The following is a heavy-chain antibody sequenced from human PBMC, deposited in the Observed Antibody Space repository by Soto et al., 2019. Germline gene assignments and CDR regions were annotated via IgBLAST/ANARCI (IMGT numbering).Heavy chain of an antibody. V-gene: IGHV3-21*02. D-gene: IGHD1-26*01. Sequence: EVQLVESGGGLVKPGGSLRLSCVASGFNFNTYTIHWVRQIPGKGLEWVSSISSSSSNIFYADSVKGRFTISRDNAKKSLYLQMNSLRAADTAVYYCARGAWDSGDALDVWGQGTMVTVS. CDR3: ARGAWDSGDALDV. CDR2: ISSSSSNI. CDR1: GFNFNTYT. J-gene: IGHJ3*01.